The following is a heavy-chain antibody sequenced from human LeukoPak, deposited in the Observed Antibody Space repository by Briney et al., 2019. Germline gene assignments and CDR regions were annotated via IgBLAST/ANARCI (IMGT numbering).Heavy chain of an antibody. CDR2: IKQDGSEK. CDR1: GFTFSNHW. D-gene: IGHD6-19*01. Sequence: AGGSLRLSCVASGFTASGFTFSNHWMNWLRQAPGKGLEWVANIKQDGSEKYYVDSVKGRFTISRDNAKNSLYLQMNSLRAEDTAVYYCARDIDEAVAGSYYYYYYMDVWGKRTTVTVSS. CDR3: ARDIDEAVAGSYYYYYYMDV. J-gene: IGHJ6*03. V-gene: IGHV3-7*01.